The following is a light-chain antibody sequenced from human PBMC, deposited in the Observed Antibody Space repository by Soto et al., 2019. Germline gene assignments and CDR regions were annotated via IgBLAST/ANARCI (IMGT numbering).Light chain of an antibody. CDR3: SSYTTSTTVV. V-gene: IGLV2-14*01. J-gene: IGLJ2*01. CDR1: NSDVGAYHF. Sequence: QSALTQPASVSGSPGQSITISCTGTNSDVGAYHFVSWYQLHPGKAPKLILYELTNRPSGVSNRFSGSKSGNTASLTISGVQAEDEADYFCSSYTTSTTVVFGGGTKLTVL. CDR2: ELT.